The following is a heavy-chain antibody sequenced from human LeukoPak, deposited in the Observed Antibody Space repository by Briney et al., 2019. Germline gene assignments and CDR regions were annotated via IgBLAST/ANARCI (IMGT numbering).Heavy chain of an antibody. V-gene: IGHV3-66*01. Sequence: GGSLRLSCAASGFTVSSTYMTWVRQAPGEGLEWVSVIYLGGRTDYADSVKGRFTISRDNSKNMLYLQMNSLRVADTAVYYCARDLAAVAGPHWYFDLWGRGTLVTVSS. CDR3: ARDLAAVAGPHWYFDL. CDR2: IYLGGRT. J-gene: IGHJ2*01. D-gene: IGHD6-19*01. CDR1: GFTVSSTY.